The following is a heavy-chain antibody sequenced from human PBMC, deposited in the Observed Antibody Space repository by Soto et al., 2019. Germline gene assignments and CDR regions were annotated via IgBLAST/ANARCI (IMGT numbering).Heavy chain of an antibody. J-gene: IGHJ6*03. V-gene: IGHV3-66*01. CDR3: ARDPEQQLVALYYYYYMDV. D-gene: IGHD6-13*01. CDR1: GFTVSTKY. CDR2: IQSGGST. Sequence: GGSLRLSCAASGFTVSTKYMSWVRQAPGKGLEWVSLIQSGGSTYYAGSVEGRFTISRDNSENMLFLQMNSLRVEDTAMYYCARDPEQQLVALYYYYYMDVWGKGTTVTVSS.